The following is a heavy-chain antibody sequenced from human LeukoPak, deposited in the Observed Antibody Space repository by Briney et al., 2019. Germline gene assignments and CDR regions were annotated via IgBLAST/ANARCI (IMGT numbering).Heavy chain of an antibody. V-gene: IGHV4-61*03. J-gene: IGHJ4*02. CDR2: IYGSGST. CDR1: GASVSSDTYY. Sequence: PSETLSLTCTVSGASVSSDTYYWHWLRQPPGKGLEWIGYIYGSGSTDYHPSLKRRVTISVDSSLNHLSLKLTSVTPTDTAVYYCVANGEYWAQGTLVTGSS. CDR3: VANGEY.